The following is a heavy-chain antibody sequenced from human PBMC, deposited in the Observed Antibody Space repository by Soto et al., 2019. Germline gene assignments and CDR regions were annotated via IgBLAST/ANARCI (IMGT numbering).Heavy chain of an antibody. CDR2: IIPIFGTA. V-gene: IGHV1-69*01. Sequence: QVQLVQSGAEVQKPGSSVKVSCKASGGTFSSYAISWVRQAPGQGLEWMGGIIPIFGTANYAQKFQGRVTITAGESTSTAYMVLGSLRSEDTAVYYCARAYRPGYYYYYGMDVWGQGTTVTVSS. J-gene: IGHJ6*02. CDR1: GGTFSSYA. CDR3: ARAYRPGYYYYYGMDV. D-gene: IGHD2-2*01.